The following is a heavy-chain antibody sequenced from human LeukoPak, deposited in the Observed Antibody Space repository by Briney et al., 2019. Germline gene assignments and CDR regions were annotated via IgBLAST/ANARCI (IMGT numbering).Heavy chain of an antibody. D-gene: IGHD2-2*01. CDR1: GYTFTSYD. Sequence: GASVKVSCKASGYTFTSYDIDWVRQATGQGLEWMGWMNPNSGNTGYAQKFQGRVTITRNTSISTAYMELSSLRSEDTAVYHCAREDCSSTSCYGGWFDPWGQGTLVTVSS. J-gene: IGHJ5*02. CDR3: AREDCSSTSCYGGWFDP. V-gene: IGHV1-8*03. CDR2: MNPNSGNT.